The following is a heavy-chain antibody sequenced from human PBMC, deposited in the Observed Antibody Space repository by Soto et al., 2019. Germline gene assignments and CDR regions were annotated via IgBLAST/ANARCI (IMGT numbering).Heavy chain of an antibody. V-gene: IGHV1-18*01. D-gene: IGHD2-2*02. CDR2: ISAYNGNT. CDR3: ARDCSVPPATPNNWFDP. CDR1: GYTFTNYG. Sequence: QVQLVQSGDEVKRPGASVKVSCKASGYTFTNYGMSWVRQAPGQGLEWMGWISAYNGNTKYAQKFQGRVTMTTDTSTSTAYMELRSLRSDDTAVYFCARDCSVPPATPNNWFDPWGQGTLVTVSS. J-gene: IGHJ5*02.